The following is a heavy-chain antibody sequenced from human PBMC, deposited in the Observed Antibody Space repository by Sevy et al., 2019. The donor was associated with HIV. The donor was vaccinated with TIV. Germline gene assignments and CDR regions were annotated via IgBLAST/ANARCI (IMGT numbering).Heavy chain of an antibody. CDR2: IIPIFGTA. Sequence: ASVKVSCKASGGTFSSYAISWVRQAPGQGLEWMGGIIPIFGTANYAQKFQGRVTITADKSTSTVYMELSSLRSEDTAVYYCAARYYDFWSGYSPYRTPPHFDYWGQGTLVTVSS. CDR1: GGTFSSYA. J-gene: IGHJ4*02. CDR3: AARYYDFWSGYSPYRTPPHFDY. D-gene: IGHD3-3*01. V-gene: IGHV1-69*06.